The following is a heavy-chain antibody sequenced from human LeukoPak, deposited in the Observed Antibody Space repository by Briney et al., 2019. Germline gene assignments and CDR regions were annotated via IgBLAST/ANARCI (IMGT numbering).Heavy chain of an antibody. CDR3: ARQVFPEVEDYFDY. Sequence: PSETLSLTCTVSGGSISSYYWSWIRQPPGKGLEWIGYIYYSGSTNYNPSLKSRVTISVDTSKNQFSLKLSSVTAADTAVYYCARQVFPEVEDYFDYWGQGTLVTVSS. V-gene: IGHV4-59*01. CDR1: GGSISSYY. D-gene: IGHD2-8*01. J-gene: IGHJ4*02. CDR2: IYYSGST.